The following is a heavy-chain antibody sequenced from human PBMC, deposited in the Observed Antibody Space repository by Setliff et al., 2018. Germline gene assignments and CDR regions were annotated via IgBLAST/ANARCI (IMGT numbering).Heavy chain of an antibody. CDR3: TRSRGPRVVLAADFDF. CDR2: ISPYSGES. V-gene: IGHV1-2*02. Sequence: ASVKVSCKASADTFTGYYVHWVRQAPGQGLEWMGWISPYSGESNYAQKFQDRLTVTADTSTKTTYMELRSLTSDDTAVYFCTRSRGPRVVLAADFDFWGQGTLVTVSS. CDR1: ADTFTGYY. D-gene: IGHD3-16*01. J-gene: IGHJ4*02.